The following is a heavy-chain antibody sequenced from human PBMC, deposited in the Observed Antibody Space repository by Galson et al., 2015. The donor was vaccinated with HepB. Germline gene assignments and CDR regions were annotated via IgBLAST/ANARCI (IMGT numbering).Heavy chain of an antibody. Sequence: SLRLSCAASGFTFSSYAMHWVRQAPGKGLEWVAVISYDGSNKYYADSVKGRFTISRDNSKNTLYLQMNSLRAEDTAVYYCAPWGGIAVAGKTRAVLDPWGQGTLVTVSS. CDR1: GFTFSSYA. D-gene: IGHD6-19*01. V-gene: IGHV3-30-3*01. CDR2: ISYDGSNK. J-gene: IGHJ5*02. CDR3: APWGGIAVAGKTRAVLDP.